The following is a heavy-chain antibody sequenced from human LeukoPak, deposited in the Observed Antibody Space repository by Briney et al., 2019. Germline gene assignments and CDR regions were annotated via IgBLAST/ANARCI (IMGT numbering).Heavy chain of an antibody. D-gene: IGHD1-14*01. CDR2: INHSGST. CDR3: ARVTARLGWFDP. CDR1: GGSFSGYY. Sequence: SETLSLTCAVYGGSFSGYYWSWVRQPPGKGLEWIGEINHSGSTKYNPSLKSRIIISLDTSKNQFTLTLRTVTAADTAVYYCARVTARLGWFDPWGQGTLVTVSS. V-gene: IGHV4-34*01. J-gene: IGHJ5*02.